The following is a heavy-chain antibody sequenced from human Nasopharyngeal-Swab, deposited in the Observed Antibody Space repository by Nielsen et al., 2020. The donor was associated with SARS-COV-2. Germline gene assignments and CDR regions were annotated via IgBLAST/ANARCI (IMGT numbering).Heavy chain of an antibody. Sequence: SETLSLTCTVSGGSISSGGYYWSWIRQPPGKGLEWIGYIYYSGSTYYNPSLKNRLTISVDTSKNQFSLRLSSVTAADTAVYYCARGGEIFDPWGQGALVTVSS. CDR1: GGSISSGGYY. CDR2: IYYSGST. V-gene: IGHV4-30-4*01. CDR3: ARGGEIFDP. J-gene: IGHJ5*02.